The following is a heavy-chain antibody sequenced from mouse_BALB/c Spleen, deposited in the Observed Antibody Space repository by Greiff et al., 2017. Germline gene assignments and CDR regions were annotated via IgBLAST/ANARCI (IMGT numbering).Heavy chain of an antibody. CDR1: GFTFTDYY. CDR3: ARDYGPYYAMDY. V-gene: IGHV7-3*02. CDR2: IRNKANGYTT. J-gene: IGHJ4*01. Sequence: DVHLVESGGGLVQPGGSLRLSCATSGFTFTDYYMSWVRQPPGKALEWLGFIRNKANGYTTEYSASVKGRFTISRDNSQSILYLQMNTLRAEDSATYYCARDYGPYYAMDYWGQGTSVTVSS. D-gene: IGHD1-1*02.